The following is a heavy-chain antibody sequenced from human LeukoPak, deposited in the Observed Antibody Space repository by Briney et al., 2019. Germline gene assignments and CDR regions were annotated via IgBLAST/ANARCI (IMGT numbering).Heavy chain of an antibody. Sequence: GGSLRLSCAASGFTFSSYGMHWVRQAPGKGLEWVAVIWYDGSNKYYADSVKGRFTISRDNSKSTLYLQMNSLRAEDTAVYYCAGAYCGGDCYSWAFDIWGQGTMVTVSS. CDR1: GFTFSSYG. CDR3: AGAYCGGDCYSWAFDI. CDR2: IWYDGSNK. V-gene: IGHV3-33*01. J-gene: IGHJ3*02. D-gene: IGHD2-21*01.